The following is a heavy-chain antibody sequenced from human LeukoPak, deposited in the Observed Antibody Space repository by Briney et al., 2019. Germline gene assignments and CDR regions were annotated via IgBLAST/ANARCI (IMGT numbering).Heavy chain of an antibody. Sequence: GGSMRLSCAASGFTFSSYWMSWVRQAPRKGLEWVANIKQDGSEKYYVDSVKGRFTISRDNAKNSLYLQMNSLRAEDTAVYYCASQPIAAAGSRGDYWGQGTLVTVSS. CDR3: ASQPIAAAGSRGDY. D-gene: IGHD6-13*01. CDR2: IKQDGSEK. V-gene: IGHV3-7*03. CDR1: GFTFSSYW. J-gene: IGHJ4*02.